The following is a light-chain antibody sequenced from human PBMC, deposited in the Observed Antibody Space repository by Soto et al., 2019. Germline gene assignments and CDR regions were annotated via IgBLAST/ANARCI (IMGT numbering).Light chain of an antibody. J-gene: IGKJ4*01. CDR3: IQDYNYPLT. Sequence: AIQMTQPPSSLSASVGDRVTITCRASQGIRSELGWYQQKLGKAPNLLIYTASTLQSGVSSRFSGSGSGTDFTLTISSLQPEDFATYYCIQDYNYPLTFGGGTKVDIK. V-gene: IGKV1-6*01. CDR2: TAS. CDR1: QGIRSE.